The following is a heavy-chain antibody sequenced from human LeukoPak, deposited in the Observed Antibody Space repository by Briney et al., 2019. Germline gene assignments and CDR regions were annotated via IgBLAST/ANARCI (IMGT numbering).Heavy chain of an antibody. J-gene: IGHJ4*02. CDR1: GFTFSPYS. V-gene: IGHV3-64*01. CDR2: ISSNGDIT. D-gene: IGHD2-15*01. CDR3: AREYHGGCIDF. Sequence: GGSLRLSCAASGFTFSPYSMHWVRQAPGKGLESVSAISSNGDITYYANSVKGRFTISRDNSKNTLYLQVGSLRAEDMAVYYCAREYHGGCIDFWGEGALVTVSS.